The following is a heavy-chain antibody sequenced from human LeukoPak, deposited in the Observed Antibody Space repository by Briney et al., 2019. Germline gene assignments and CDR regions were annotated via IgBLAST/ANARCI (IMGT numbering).Heavy chain of an antibody. Sequence: SETLSLTCAVSGGSISSSNWWSWVRQPPGKGLEWIGEIYHSGSTNYDPSLKGRVTISVDKSKNQFSLKLSSVTAADTAVYYCARESAAIVVVVAATDPGYFDYWGQGTLVTVSS. CDR2: IYHSGST. D-gene: IGHD2-15*01. CDR3: ARESAAIVVVVAATDPGYFDY. CDR1: GGSISSSNW. V-gene: IGHV4-4*02. J-gene: IGHJ4*02.